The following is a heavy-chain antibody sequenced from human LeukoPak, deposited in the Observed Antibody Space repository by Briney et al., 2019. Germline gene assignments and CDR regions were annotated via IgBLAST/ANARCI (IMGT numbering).Heavy chain of an antibody. CDR1: SXSIYSSNYY. Sequence: SETLSLTCTVSSXSIYSSNYYWGWIRQPPGKGLEWIRSIYYSGSTYYNSSLKSRVTISVDTSKNQFSLKLSSLTAADTAVYYCARAAYCGGDCYLFDYWGQGTLVTVFS. J-gene: IGHJ4*02. V-gene: IGHV4-39*01. CDR2: IYYSGST. D-gene: IGHD2-21*02. CDR3: ARAAYCGGDCYLFDY.